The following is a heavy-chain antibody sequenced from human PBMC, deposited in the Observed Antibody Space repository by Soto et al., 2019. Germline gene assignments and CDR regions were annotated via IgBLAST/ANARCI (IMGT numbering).Heavy chain of an antibody. Sequence: SETLSLTCAVSGGSISSSNWWSWVRQPPGKGLEWIGEIYHSGSTNYNPSLKSRVTISVDKSKNQFSLKLSSVTAADTAVYYCARDLVGALLAGAFDIWGQGTMVTVSS. J-gene: IGHJ3*02. V-gene: IGHV4-4*02. CDR1: GGSISSSNW. D-gene: IGHD1-26*01. CDR2: IYHSGST. CDR3: ARDLVGALLAGAFDI.